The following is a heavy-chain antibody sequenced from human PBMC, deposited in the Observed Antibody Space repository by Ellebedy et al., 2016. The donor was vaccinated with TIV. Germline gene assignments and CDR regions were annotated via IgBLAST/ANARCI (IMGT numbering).Heavy chain of an antibody. J-gene: IGHJ4*02. Sequence: SVKVSCKASGGPFSSSAISWVRQAPGQGLEWMGGITGMFGTANYAQKFQGRVSITADELTSTAYMELSSLRSEDTAVYYCARSRGYHLTNSFDYWGQGTLVTVSS. D-gene: IGHD5-12*01. CDR2: ITGMFGTA. CDR1: GGPFSSSA. V-gene: IGHV1-69*13. CDR3: ARSRGYHLTNSFDY.